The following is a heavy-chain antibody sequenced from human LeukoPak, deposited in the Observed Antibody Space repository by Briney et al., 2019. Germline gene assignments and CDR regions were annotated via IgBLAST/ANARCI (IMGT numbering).Heavy chain of an antibody. CDR3: ARDRPYRSSWYSGFEGMDV. CDR1: GFTFSSYA. Sequence: GRSLRLSCAASGFTFSSYAMHWVRQAPGKGLEWVAVIWYVGSNKYYADSVKGRFTISRDNSKNTLYLQMNSLRAEDTAVYYCARDRPYRSSWYSGFEGMDVWGQGTTVTVSS. J-gene: IGHJ6*02. CDR2: IWYVGSNK. V-gene: IGHV3-33*01. D-gene: IGHD6-13*01.